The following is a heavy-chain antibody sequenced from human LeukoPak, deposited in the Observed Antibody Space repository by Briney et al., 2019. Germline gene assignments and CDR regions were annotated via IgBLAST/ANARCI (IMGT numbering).Heavy chain of an antibody. CDR2: INPSGCST. D-gene: IGHD2-2*01. J-gene: IGHJ3*02. CDR3: GRVREVVPAATDAFDI. CDR1: GYTFTSYY. V-gene: IGHV1-46*01. Sequence: ASVKVSCKASGYTFTSYYMHWVRQAPGQGLEWMGIINPSGCSTSYAQKFQGRVTMTRDMSTSTVYMELSSLRSEDTAVYYCGRVREVVPAATDAFDIWGQGTMVTVSS.